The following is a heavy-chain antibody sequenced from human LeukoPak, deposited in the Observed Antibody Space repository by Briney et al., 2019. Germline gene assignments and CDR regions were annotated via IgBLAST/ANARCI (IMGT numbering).Heavy chain of an antibody. CDR1: GYTFTSYD. CDR3: ARGAGLAAAERYY. D-gene: IGHD6-13*01. Sequence: ASVKISCKASGYTFTSYDINWGRQATGQGLEWMGWMNPTSGNTAYAQKFQRSVAMTRNTSISTAYMELSSLRSEDTAVYYCARGAGLAAAERYYWGQGTLVTVSS. CDR2: MNPTSGNT. J-gene: IGHJ4*02. V-gene: IGHV1-8*01.